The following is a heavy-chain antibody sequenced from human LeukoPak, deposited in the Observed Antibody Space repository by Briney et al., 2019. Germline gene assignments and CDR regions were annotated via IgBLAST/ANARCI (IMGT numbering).Heavy chain of an antibody. Sequence: GGSLRLSCAASGFTLSSHGMHWVRQAPGRGLEWLAVVSDDGGLKYYSDSVKGRFTISRDNAKNTLYLQMNSLRAEDTAVYYCAKRAGAYCSSTSCFIDYWGQGTLVTVSS. V-gene: IGHV3-30*18. CDR1: GFTLSSHG. J-gene: IGHJ4*02. CDR3: AKRAGAYCSSTSCFIDY. D-gene: IGHD2-2*01. CDR2: VSDDGGLK.